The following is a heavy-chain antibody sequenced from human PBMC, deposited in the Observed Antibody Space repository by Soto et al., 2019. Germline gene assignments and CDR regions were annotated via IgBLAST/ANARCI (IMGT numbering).Heavy chain of an antibody. CDR3: ARGAEIVRGGGHCFYGMDV. Sequence: QVQPVQSGAELRKPGASVKVSCKASGYSFTTFAMHWVRQAPGQRLEWMGWINGGNGDTRYSQRFQCRVPITRDTSASTGNLQLGSLGSEDTAVYCCARGAEIVRGGGHCFYGMDVWGQGTTVIVS. D-gene: IGHD2-21*01. V-gene: IGHV1-3*01. J-gene: IGHJ6*02. CDR1: GYSFTTFA. CDR2: INGGNGDT.